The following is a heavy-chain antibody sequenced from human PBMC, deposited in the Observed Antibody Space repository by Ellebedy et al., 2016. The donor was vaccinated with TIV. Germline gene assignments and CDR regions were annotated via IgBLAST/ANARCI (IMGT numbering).Heavy chain of an antibody. CDR2: IHYSGST. D-gene: IGHD3-22*01. Sequence: SETLSLTXTVSGGSISSNYWTWIRQPPGKGLEWVGYIHYSGSTSYNPSLKSRVTMSVDTSKNQISLTLTSVSAADTAVYYCAGDRMYYYDSSGSYSYYAMDVWGQGTTVTVSS. CDR1: GGSISSNY. J-gene: IGHJ6*02. V-gene: IGHV4-59*13. CDR3: AGDRMYYYDSSGSYSYYAMDV.